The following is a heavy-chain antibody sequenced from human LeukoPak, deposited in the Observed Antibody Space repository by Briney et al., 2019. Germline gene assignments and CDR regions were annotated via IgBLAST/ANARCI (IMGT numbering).Heavy chain of an antibody. D-gene: IGHD3-3*01. CDR1: GGTFSSYA. CDR2: IIPIFGTA. J-gene: IGHJ3*02. Sequence: GASVKVSCKASGGTFSSYAISWVRQAPGQGLEWMGGIIPIFGTANYAQKFQGRVTITADESTSTAYMELSSLRSEDTAVYYCAREREPYDFWSGSSRGDAFDIWGQGTMVTVSS. CDR3: AREREPYDFWSGSSRGDAFDI. V-gene: IGHV1-69*01.